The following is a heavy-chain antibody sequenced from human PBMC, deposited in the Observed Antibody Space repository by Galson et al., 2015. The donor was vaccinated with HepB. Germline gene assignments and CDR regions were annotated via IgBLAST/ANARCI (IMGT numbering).Heavy chain of an antibody. CDR3: TADLFDSSGYSNDH. D-gene: IGHD3-22*01. Sequence: SLRLSCAASGFTLNDAWMSWVRQAPGKGLDWVGRIKRRADGETTDYAAPVKGRFTISRDDSKNTLYLQMNSLKTEDTAVYHCTADLFDSSGYSNDHWGQGTLVTVSS. CDR1: GFTLNDAW. CDR2: IKRRADGETT. V-gene: IGHV3-15*01. J-gene: IGHJ4*02.